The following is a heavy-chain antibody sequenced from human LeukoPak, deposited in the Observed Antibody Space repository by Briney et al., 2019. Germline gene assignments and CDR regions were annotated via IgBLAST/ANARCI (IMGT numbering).Heavy chain of an antibody. D-gene: IGHD2-15*01. CDR1: GYTFTSYA. V-gene: IGHV1-3*01. Sequence: ASVKVSCKASGYTFTSYAMHWVRQAPGQRLEWMGWINAGNGNTKYSQKFRGRVTITRDTSASTAYMELSSLRSEDTAVYYCARDPKDWVAAGDFDYWGEGTLVTVSS. J-gene: IGHJ4*02. CDR2: INAGNGNT. CDR3: ARDPKDWVAAGDFDY.